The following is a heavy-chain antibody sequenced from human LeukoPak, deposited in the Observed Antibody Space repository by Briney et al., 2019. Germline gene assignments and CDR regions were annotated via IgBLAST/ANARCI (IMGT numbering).Heavy chain of an antibody. Sequence: GGSLRLFCAASGFTFSSYAMSWVHQAPGKGLEWVSAISGSGGSTYYADSVKGRFTISRDNSKNTLYLQMNSLRAEDTAVYYCAKESFDYGDLGRWGQGTLVTVSS. J-gene: IGHJ4*02. V-gene: IGHV3-23*01. CDR2: ISGSGGST. CDR3: AKESFDYGDLGR. CDR1: GFTFSSYA. D-gene: IGHD4-17*01.